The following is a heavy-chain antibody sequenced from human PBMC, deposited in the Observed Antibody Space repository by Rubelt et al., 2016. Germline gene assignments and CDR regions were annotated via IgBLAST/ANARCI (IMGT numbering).Heavy chain of an antibody. J-gene: IGHJ2*01. CDR2: INHSGST. CDR3: ARRRRYSGSSYWYFDL. Sequence: QVQLQQWGAGLLKPSETLSLTCAVHGGSFSGYYWSWIRQPPGKGLEWIGEINHSGSTNYNPSLKSRVTISVDTSKNQCSLKLSAVTAADTAVYYCARRRRYSGSSYWYFDLWGRGTLVTVSS. V-gene: IGHV4-34*01. D-gene: IGHD1-26*01. CDR1: GGSFSGYY.